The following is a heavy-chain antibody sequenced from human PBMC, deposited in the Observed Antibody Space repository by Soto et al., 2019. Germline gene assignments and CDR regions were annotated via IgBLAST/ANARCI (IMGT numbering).Heavy chain of an antibody. Sequence: ASLKVSCKVSGYTLTELSMHWVRQAPGKGLEWMGGFDPEDGETIYAQKFQGRVTMTEDTSTDTAYMELSSLRSEDTAVYYCATLPTGDFYYYGMDVWGQGTTVTVSS. J-gene: IGHJ6*02. V-gene: IGHV1-24*01. CDR3: ATLPTGDFYYYGMDV. CDR2: FDPEDGET. CDR1: GYTLTELS.